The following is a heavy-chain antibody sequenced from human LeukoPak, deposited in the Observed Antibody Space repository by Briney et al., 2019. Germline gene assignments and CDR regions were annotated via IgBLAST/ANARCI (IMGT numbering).Heavy chain of an antibody. Sequence: GGSLRLSCADSRFTFSSYTVNWVRQAPGKGLEWVSGISANAVSTYYADSVKGRFTISRDNSKNTLYLHMDRLGTEDTAVYYCASMPSTEIYYFYYMDVWGKGTTVTVSS. CDR1: RFTFSSYT. D-gene: IGHD2-2*01. J-gene: IGHJ6*03. V-gene: IGHV3-23*01. CDR2: ISANAVST. CDR3: ASMPSTEIYYFYYMDV.